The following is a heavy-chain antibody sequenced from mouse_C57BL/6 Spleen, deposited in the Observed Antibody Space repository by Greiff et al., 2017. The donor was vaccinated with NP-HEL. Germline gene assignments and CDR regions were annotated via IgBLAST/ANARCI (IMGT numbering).Heavy chain of an antibody. CDR3: ARDYSNYLYYAMDY. CDR1: GYTFTSYW. Sequence: QVQLQQPGAELVKPGDSVKLSCKASGYTFTSYWMHWVKQRPGQGLEWIGMIHPNSGSTNYNEKFKSKATLTVDKSSSTAYMQLSSLTSEDSAVYYCARDYSNYLYYAMDYWGQGTSVTVSS. D-gene: IGHD2-5*01. J-gene: IGHJ4*01. V-gene: IGHV1-64*01. CDR2: IHPNSGST.